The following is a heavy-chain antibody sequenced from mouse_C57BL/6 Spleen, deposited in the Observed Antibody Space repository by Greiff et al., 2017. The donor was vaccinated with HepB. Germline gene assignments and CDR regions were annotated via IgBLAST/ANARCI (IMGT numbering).Heavy chain of an antibody. Sequence: VQVVESGGGLVKPGGSLKLSCAASGFTFSSYAMSWVRQTPEKRLEWVATISDGGSYTYYPDNVKGRFTISRDNAKNNLYLQMSHLKSEDTAMYYCARRDYDGALFAYWGQGTLVTVSA. D-gene: IGHD2-4*01. CDR1: GFTFSSYA. V-gene: IGHV5-4*01. CDR2: ISDGGSYT. J-gene: IGHJ3*01. CDR3: ARRDYDGALFAY.